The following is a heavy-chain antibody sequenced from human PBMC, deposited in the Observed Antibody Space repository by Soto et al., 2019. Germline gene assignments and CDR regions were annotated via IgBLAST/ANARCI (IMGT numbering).Heavy chain of an antibody. Sequence: PSETLSLTCAVYGGCVKGYDGNWIRQPPGKGLEWIGEINHTGGTQYNPSLKSRATMSVDTSKNQFSLRLSCVTAADTAIYYCATRITVFGVLIPPFDPWGQGTLVTVSS. V-gene: IGHV4-34*01. CDR2: INHTGGT. J-gene: IGHJ5*02. CDR1: GGCVKGYD. CDR3: ATRITVFGVLIPPFDP. D-gene: IGHD3-3*01.